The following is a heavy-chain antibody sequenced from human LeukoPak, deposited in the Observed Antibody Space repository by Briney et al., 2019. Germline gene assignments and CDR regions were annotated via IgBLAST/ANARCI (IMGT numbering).Heavy chain of an antibody. CDR2: IYSGGST. CDR1: GFTVSSNY. Sequence: GGSLRLSCAASGFTVSSNYMSWVRQAPGKGLEWVSVIYSGGSTYYADSVKSRFTISRDNSNNTLYLQINSLRAEDTAVYYCARGTSGTFKSFDYWGQGTLVTVSS. CDR3: ARGTSGTFKSFDY. V-gene: IGHV3-53*01. J-gene: IGHJ4*02. D-gene: IGHD1-26*01.